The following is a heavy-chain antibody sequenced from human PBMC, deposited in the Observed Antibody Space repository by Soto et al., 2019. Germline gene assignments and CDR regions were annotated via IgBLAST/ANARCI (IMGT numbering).Heavy chain of an antibody. J-gene: IGHJ4*02. Sequence: TGGSLRLSCAVPGITFTGYCMHWVRQAPGKGLEWVAIIRFDGSNTHYADSVKGRFTLPSANSKNTLYLQMNSLRAEHTAVYYCAREGVGGTVFFGYFDYWGQGALVNVS. D-gene: IGHD1-26*01. CDR2: IRFDGSNT. V-gene: IGHV3-30*02. CDR1: GITFTGYC. CDR3: AREGVGGTVFFGYFDY.